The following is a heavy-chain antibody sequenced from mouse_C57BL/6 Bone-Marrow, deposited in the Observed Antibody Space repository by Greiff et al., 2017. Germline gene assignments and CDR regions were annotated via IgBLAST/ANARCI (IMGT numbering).Heavy chain of an antibody. D-gene: IGHD1-1*01. Sequence: QVQLQQPGAELVKPGASVQMSCKASGYTFTSYWITWVKQRPGQGLEWIGDIYPGSGSTNYNEKFKSKATLTVDTSSSTAYMQLSSLTSEDSAVYYCARRRVYYGSFDYWCQGTTLTVSS. CDR3: ARRRVYYGSFDY. CDR1: GYTFTSYW. V-gene: IGHV1-55*01. J-gene: IGHJ2*01. CDR2: IYPGSGST.